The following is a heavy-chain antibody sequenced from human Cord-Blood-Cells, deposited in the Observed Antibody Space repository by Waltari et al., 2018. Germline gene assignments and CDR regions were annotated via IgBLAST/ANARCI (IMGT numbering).Heavy chain of an antibody. V-gene: IGHV3-9*01. J-gene: IGHJ2*01. CDR3: AKGGQLANWYFDL. Sequence: EVQLVESGGGLVQPGRSLRLSCAASGFTFDDYAMHWVRPAPGKGLEWVSGISWNSGSIGYADSVKGRFTISRDNAKNSLYLQMNSLRAEDTALYYCAKGGQLANWYFDLWGRGTLVTVSS. CDR1: GFTFDDYA. CDR2: ISWNSGSI. D-gene: IGHD6-6*01.